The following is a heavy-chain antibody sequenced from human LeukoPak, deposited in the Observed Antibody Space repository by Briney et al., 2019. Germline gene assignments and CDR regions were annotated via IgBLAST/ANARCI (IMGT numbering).Heavy chain of an antibody. V-gene: IGHV4-61*05. D-gene: IGHD6-13*01. CDR1: GDSISSNNYY. J-gene: IGHJ5*02. CDR2: LYRGGST. CDR3: ARHIFYQQLPHAWFDP. Sequence: PSETLSLTCTVSGDSISSNNYYWSWVRQPPGEGLEWIGYLYRGGSTNYNPSLKSRVTISVDTSKNQFSLKLSSVTAADTAVYYCARHIFYQQLPHAWFDPWGQGTLVTVSS.